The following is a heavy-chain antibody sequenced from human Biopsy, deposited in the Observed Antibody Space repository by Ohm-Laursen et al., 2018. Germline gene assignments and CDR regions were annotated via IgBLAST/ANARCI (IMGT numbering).Heavy chain of an antibody. D-gene: IGHD1-26*01. V-gene: IGHV1-8*01. CDR1: GYTFTSHD. CDR2: MSPNTGNT. J-gene: IGHJ4*02. CDR3: ARWETTLGRSLDS. Sequence: ASVKVPCKASGYTFTSHDINWVRQATGQGLEWMGWMSPNTGNTVYAQRFQDRVTMTSDTSTGTAYMELTSLTSDDTAVYFCARWETTLGRSLDSWGQGTLVAVSS.